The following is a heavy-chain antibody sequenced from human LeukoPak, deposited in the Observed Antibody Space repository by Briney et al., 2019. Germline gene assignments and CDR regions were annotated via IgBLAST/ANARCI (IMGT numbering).Heavy chain of an antibody. Sequence: ASVKVSCKASGYTFTGYYMHWVRQAPGQGLEWMGWINPNIGGTNYAQKFQGRVTMTRDTSISTAYMELSRLRSDDTAVYYCARGKNRKTVLRYFDWLLLGNWFDPWGQGTLVTVSS. D-gene: IGHD3-9*01. CDR3: ARGKNRKTVLRYFDWLLLGNWFDP. V-gene: IGHV1-2*02. CDR1: GYTFTGYY. J-gene: IGHJ5*02. CDR2: INPNIGGT.